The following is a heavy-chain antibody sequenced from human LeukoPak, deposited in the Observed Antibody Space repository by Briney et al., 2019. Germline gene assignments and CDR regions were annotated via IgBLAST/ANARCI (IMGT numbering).Heavy chain of an antibody. CDR3: ARERQWPVRGGFDY. CDR2: INPNSGGT. CDR1: GYTFTGYH. D-gene: IGHD6-19*01. V-gene: IGHV1-2*02. Sequence: ASVKVSCKASGYTFTGYHMHWVRQAPGQGLEWMGWINPNSGGTNYAQKFQGRVTMTRDTSISTAYMELSRLRSDDTAVYYCARERQWPVRGGFDYWGQGTLVTVSS. J-gene: IGHJ4*02.